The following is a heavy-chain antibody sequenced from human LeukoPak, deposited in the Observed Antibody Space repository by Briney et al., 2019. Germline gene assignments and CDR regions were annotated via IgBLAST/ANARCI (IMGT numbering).Heavy chain of an antibody. CDR1: GGSISSGSYY. Sequence: PSQTLSLTCTVSGGSISSGSYYWSWIRQPAGKGLEWIGRIYTSGSTNYNPSLKSRVTISVDTSKNQFSLKLSSVTAADTAVYYCARTLLVRGVPFDYWGQGTLVTVSS. CDR3: ARTLLVRGVPFDY. J-gene: IGHJ4*02. CDR2: IYTSGST. V-gene: IGHV4-61*02. D-gene: IGHD3-10*01.